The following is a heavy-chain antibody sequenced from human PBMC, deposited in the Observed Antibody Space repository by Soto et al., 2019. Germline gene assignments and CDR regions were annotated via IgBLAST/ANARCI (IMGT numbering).Heavy chain of an antibody. J-gene: IGHJ4*02. D-gene: IGHD5-12*01. V-gene: IGHV3-23*01. CDR3: ANDAVYNDGVWLMAH. CDR1: GFTLSTYA. CDR2: VVGSGSEI. Sequence: GGSLRLSCAASGFTLSTYAMTWVRQAPGKGLECVSGVVGSGSEIYYADSVKGRFTISKDNSKNTLYLQMDSLRAEDTAVYFCANDAVYNDGVWLMAHRGQRTPVTGSS.